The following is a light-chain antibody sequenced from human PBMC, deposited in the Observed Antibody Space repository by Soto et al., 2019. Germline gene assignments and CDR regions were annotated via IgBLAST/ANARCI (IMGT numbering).Light chain of an antibody. CDR1: QGISNW. V-gene: IGKV1-12*01. CDR2: AAT. J-gene: IGKJ4*01. Sequence: DIQMTQSPSSVSASVGDRVTITCRATQGISNWLAWYQQKPGQAPKLLIYAATSLQDGVPLRFSGSGSGADFTLTISALQPEDFAPYYCQPANSLPLTFGGGTKVESK. CDR3: QPANSLPLT.